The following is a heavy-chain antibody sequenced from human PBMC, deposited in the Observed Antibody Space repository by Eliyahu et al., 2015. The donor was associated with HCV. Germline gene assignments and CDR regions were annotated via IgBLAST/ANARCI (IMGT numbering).Heavy chain of an antibody. Sequence: QITLKESGPTLVKPTQTLTLTCTFSGFSLSTSGVGVGWIRQPPGKALEWLALIYWDDDKRYSPSLKSRLTITKDTSKNQVVLTMTNMDPVDTATYYCAHRPPSFYSSGWDYWGQGTLVTVSS. CDR1: GFSLSTSGVG. D-gene: IGHD6-19*01. V-gene: IGHV2-5*02. CDR2: IYWDDDK. J-gene: IGHJ4*02. CDR3: AHRPPSFYSSGWDY.